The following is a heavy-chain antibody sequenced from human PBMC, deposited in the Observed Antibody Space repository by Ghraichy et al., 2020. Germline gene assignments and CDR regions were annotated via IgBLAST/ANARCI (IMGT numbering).Heavy chain of an antibody. J-gene: IGHJ4*02. CDR2: ISGSGGST. V-gene: IGHV3-23*01. CDR3: AKDTAVPAAIAVAAAGTLDY. D-gene: IGHD6-13*01. CDR1: GFTFSSYA. Sequence: GGSLRLSCAASGFTFSSYAMSWVRQAPGKGLEWVSAISGSGGSTYYADSVKGRFTISRDNSKNTLYLQMNSLRAEDTAVYYCAKDTAVPAAIAVAAAGTLDYWGQGTLVTVSS.